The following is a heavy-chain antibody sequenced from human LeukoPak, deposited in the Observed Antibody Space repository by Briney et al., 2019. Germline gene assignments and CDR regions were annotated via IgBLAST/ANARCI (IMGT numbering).Heavy chain of an antibody. CDR1: GFTFSSYG. Sequence: GGTLRLSCAASGFTFSSYGMSWVRQAPGKGLEWVSGINWNGGSTGYADSVKGRFTISRDNAKNSLYLQMNSLRAEDTALYYCARVQAVAGKYYFDYWGQGTLVTVSS. D-gene: IGHD6-19*01. CDR3: ARVQAVAGKYYFDY. CDR2: INWNGGST. J-gene: IGHJ4*02. V-gene: IGHV3-20*04.